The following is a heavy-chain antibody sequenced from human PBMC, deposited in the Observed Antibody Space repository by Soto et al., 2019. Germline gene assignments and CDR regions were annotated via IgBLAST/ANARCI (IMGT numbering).Heavy chain of an antibody. D-gene: IGHD2-2*01. J-gene: IGHJ6*02. CDR3: AKDGSDGDIVLVPATHTTRRYYYYGMDV. V-gene: IGHV3-9*01. Sequence: EVQLVESGGGLVQPGRSLRLSCAASGFTFDDYAMHWVRQAPGKGLEWVSGISWNSGSIGYADSVKGRFTISRDNAKNSLYLQMNSLRAEDTALYYCAKDGSDGDIVLVPATHTTRRYYYYGMDVWGQGTTVTVSS. CDR2: ISWNSGSI. CDR1: GFTFDDYA.